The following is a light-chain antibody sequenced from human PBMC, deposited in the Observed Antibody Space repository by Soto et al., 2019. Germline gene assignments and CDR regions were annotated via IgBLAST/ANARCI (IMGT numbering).Light chain of an antibody. CDR1: QSVSSN. V-gene: IGKV3-15*01. Sequence: EIVLTQSPATLSLSPGERATLSCRASQSVSSNLAWYQQKPGQAPRLLIYGASTRATGIPARFSGSGSGTEFTLTISSLQSEDFAVYYCQQYYNWPPITFGQGTRLEVK. CDR2: GAS. J-gene: IGKJ5*01. CDR3: QQYYNWPPIT.